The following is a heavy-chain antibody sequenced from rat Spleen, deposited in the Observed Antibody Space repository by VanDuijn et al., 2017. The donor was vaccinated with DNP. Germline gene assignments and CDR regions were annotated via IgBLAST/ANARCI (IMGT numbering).Heavy chain of an antibody. Sequence: EVQLVESGGGLMQPGRSLKLSCAASGFTFSDYYMAWVRQAPTKGLEWVATIIYDGSRTYYRDSVKGRFTISRDNPKSTLYLQMDSLRSEDTATYYCATHRGYWGQGVMVTVSS. J-gene: IGHJ2*01. V-gene: IGHV5S10*01. CDR2: IIYDGSRT. CDR3: ATHRGY. CDR1: GFTFSDYY.